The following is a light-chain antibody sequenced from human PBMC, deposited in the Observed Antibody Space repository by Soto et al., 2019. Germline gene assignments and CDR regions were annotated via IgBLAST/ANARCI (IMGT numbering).Light chain of an antibody. CDR3: QKYDSAPLT. V-gene: IGKV1-27*01. CDR2: AAS. J-gene: IGKJ4*01. CDR1: QGISNY. Sequence: DIQMTQSPSSLSASGGVIVTITCRARQGISNYLAWYQQKPGKVPKLLIYAASTLQSGVPSRFSGSGSGTDFTLTISSLQPEDVATYYCQKYDSAPLTFGGGTKVDIK.